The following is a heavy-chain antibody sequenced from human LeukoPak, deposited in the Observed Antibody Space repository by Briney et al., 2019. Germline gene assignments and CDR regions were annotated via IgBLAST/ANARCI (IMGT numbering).Heavy chain of an antibody. V-gene: IGHV7-4-1*02. Sequence: ASVKVSCKASGYIFTNYAINWVRQAPGQGLEWMGWINTNTGKPTYAQGFTGRFVFSLDTSVSTAYLQISGIKAQDTAFYYCAREEYYDTSASTNFDYWGQGTLVTVSS. J-gene: IGHJ4*02. CDR3: AREEYYDTSASTNFDY. D-gene: IGHD3-22*01. CDR1: GYIFTNYA. CDR2: INTNTGKP.